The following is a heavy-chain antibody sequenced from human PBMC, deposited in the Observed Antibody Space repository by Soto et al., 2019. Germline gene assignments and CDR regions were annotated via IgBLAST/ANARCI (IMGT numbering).Heavy chain of an antibody. CDR3: ARDERTSGGGMDV. CDR2: IFSGGIT. J-gene: IGHJ6*02. Sequence: GGSLRLSCAASGFTVSAKFMHWVRQAPGKGLEWVSVIFSGGITYYADSVKGRFTISRDNSKNTLYLQMNSLRAEDTAVYYCARDERTSGGGMDVWGRGTTVTVSS. CDR1: GFTVSAKF. V-gene: IGHV3-53*01.